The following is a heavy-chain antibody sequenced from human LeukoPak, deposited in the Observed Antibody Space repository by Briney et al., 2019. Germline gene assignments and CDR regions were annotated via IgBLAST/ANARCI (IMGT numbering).Heavy chain of an antibody. Sequence: PGGSLRLSCAASGFTFEDYALHWVRQAPGKGLEWVSGISWNSGSIGYADSVKGRFTISRDNAKNSLYLQMNSLRAEDTAVYYCARDGSGSYRYYYGMDVWGQGTTVTVSS. CDR2: ISWNSGSI. D-gene: IGHD3-10*01. J-gene: IGHJ6*02. CDR1: GFTFEDYA. CDR3: ARDGSGSYRYYYGMDV. V-gene: IGHV3-9*01.